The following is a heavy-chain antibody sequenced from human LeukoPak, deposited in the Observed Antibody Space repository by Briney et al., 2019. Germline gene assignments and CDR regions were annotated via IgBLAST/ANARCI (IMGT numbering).Heavy chain of an antibody. CDR3: ARGGVAAAVPIDY. CDR1: GGTFISYA. J-gene: IGHJ4*02. D-gene: IGHD2-15*01. CDR2: IIPIFGRA. V-gene: IGHV1-69*05. Sequence: SVKVSCKGSGGTFISYAISWVGQAAGQGVEGMGGIIPIFGRANYVQKFQGRVTITTDEYTSKAYMELSRQRYGDTAVYYCARGGVAAAVPIDYWGQGTLVTVSS.